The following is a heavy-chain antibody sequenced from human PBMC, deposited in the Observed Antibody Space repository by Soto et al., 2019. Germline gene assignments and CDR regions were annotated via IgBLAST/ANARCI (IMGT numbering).Heavy chain of an antibody. V-gene: IGHV1-2*04. Sequence: GASVKVSCKDSGYTFTDYYLHWVRQAPGQGLEWMGWINPTSGDTKYAQNFQAWVTMTRDTSISTAYMELSRLRSDDTAVYYCARDSGSSGFDYWGQGTLVTVSS. D-gene: IGHD1-26*01. CDR1: GYTFTDYY. J-gene: IGHJ4*02. CDR3: ARDSGSSGFDY. CDR2: INPTSGDT.